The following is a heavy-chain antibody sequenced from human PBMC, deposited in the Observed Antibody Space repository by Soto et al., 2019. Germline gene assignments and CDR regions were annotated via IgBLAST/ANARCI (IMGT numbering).Heavy chain of an antibody. CDR2: INPNSGGT. V-gene: IGHV1-2*04. CDR1: GYTFTGYY. Sequence: ASVKVSCKASGYTFTGYYMHWVRQAPGQGLEWMGWINPNSGGTNYAQKFQGWVTMTRDTSISTAYMELSRLRSDDTAVYYCARGGIAARRAYFDYWGQGTLVTVSS. D-gene: IGHD6-6*01. J-gene: IGHJ4*02. CDR3: ARGGIAARRAYFDY.